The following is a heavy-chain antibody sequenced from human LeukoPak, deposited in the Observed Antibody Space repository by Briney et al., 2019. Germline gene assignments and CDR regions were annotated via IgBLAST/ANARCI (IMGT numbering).Heavy chain of an antibody. D-gene: IGHD6-13*01. CDR3: ARASGIAAAGTTFDY. CDR2: INHSGST. Sequence: SETLSLTCAVYGGSFSDYYWSWIRQPPGEGLEWIGEINHSGSTNYNPSLKSRVTISVDTSKNHFSLKLSSVTAADTAVYYCARASGIAAAGTTFDYWGQGTLVTVSS. V-gene: IGHV4-34*01. J-gene: IGHJ4*02. CDR1: GGSFSDYY.